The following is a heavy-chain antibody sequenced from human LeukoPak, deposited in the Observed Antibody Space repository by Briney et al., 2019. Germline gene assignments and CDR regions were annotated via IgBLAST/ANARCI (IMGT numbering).Heavy chain of an antibody. V-gene: IGHV3-23*01. CDR2: ISGHDTNT. CDR1: GFTFSSYG. D-gene: IGHD6-19*01. J-gene: IGHJ4*02. CDR3: AKRFPSGPLDY. Sequence: GGSLRLSCAASGFTFSSYGMSWVRQAPGKGLEWVSTISGHDTNTYYADSVEGRFIISRDNSKNTLYLQMNSLRAEDTAVYYCAKRFPSGPLDYWGQGTLVTVSS.